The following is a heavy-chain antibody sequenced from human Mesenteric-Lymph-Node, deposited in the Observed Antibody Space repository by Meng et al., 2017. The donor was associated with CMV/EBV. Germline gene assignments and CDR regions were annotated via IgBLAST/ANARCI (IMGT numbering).Heavy chain of an antibody. CDR2: IIPIFGQA. CDR3: ATDYSGSGSFYNALFY. CDR1: GGPFSNHA. Sequence: SGGPFSNHAFSWMRQAPGQGLEWMGGIIPIFGQANYAQTLKDRVTITADEPTSTVYMELRSLGSEDTALYYCATDYSGSGSFYNALFYWGQGTLVTVSS. J-gene: IGHJ4*02. D-gene: IGHD3-10*01. V-gene: IGHV1-69*01.